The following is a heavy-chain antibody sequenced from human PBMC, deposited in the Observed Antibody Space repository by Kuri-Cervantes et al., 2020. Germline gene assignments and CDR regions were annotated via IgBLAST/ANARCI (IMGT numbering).Heavy chain of an antibody. CDR2: IRASGSNT. J-gene: IGHJ4*02. CDR1: GFTFSSFD. CDR3: ARDLEGYSNYVPSHFDY. Sequence: GESLKISFAASGFTFSSFDMSWVRQAPGKGLEWVSGIRASGSNTYYAASVKGRFTISRDNAKNSLYLQMNSLRAEDTAVYYCARDLEGYSNYVPSHFDYWGQGTLVTVSS. V-gene: IGHV3-23*01. D-gene: IGHD4-11*01.